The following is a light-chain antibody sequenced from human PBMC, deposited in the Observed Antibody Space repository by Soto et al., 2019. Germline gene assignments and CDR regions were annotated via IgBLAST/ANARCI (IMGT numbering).Light chain of an antibody. J-gene: IGLJ1*01. CDR3: KSYAGSNTYV. CDR2: EVV. V-gene: IGLV2-8*01. Sequence: LTQPPSASGSPGQSVTISCTGTKNDIGVYDFVSWYQHHPGKAPRLIIYEVVQRPSGVPDRFSGSKSGNTASLTVSGLQAADEADYFCKSYAGSNTYVFGSGTKGTVL. CDR1: KNDIGVYDF.